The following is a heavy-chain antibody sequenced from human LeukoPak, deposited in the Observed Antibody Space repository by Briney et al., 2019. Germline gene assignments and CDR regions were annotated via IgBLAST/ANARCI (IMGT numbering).Heavy chain of an antibody. CDR3: ARDASGGAKAYFDY. CDR2: ISAYNGNT. Sequence: EASVKVSCKASGYTFTSYGISWVRQAPGQGLEWMGWISAYNGNTNYAQKLQGRVTMTTDTSTSTAYMELRSLRSDDTAVYYCARDASGGAKAYFDYWGQGTLVTVSS. J-gene: IGHJ4*02. V-gene: IGHV1-18*04. D-gene: IGHD3-16*01. CDR1: GYTFTSYG.